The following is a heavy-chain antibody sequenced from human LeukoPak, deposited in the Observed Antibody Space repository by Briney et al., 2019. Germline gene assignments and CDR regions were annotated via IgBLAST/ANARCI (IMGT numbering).Heavy chain of an antibody. V-gene: IGHV3-23*01. D-gene: IGHD3-3*01. Sequence: GGSLRLSCAASGFTFSSYAMSWVRQAPGKGLEWVSAISGSGGSTYYADSVKGRFTISRDNSKNTLYLQMNSPRAEDTAVYYCAKDPTIFGVVISIWGQGTMVTVSS. CDR2: ISGSGGST. CDR1: GFTFSSYA. CDR3: AKDPTIFGVVISI. J-gene: IGHJ3*02.